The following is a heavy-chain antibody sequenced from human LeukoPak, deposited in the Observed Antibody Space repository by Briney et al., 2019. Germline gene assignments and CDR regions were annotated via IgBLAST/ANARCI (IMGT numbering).Heavy chain of an antibody. J-gene: IGHJ4*02. CDR3: AKDGVLRGYCSSTSCFLDY. D-gene: IGHD2-2*01. CDR1: GFTFSSYA. V-gene: IGHV3-23*01. Sequence: PGGSLRLSCAASGFTFSSYAMSWVRQAPGKGLEWVSAISGSGGSTYYADSVKGRFTISRDNSKNTLYLQMNSLRAEDTAVYYCAKDGVLRGYCSSTSCFLDYWGQGTLVTVSS. CDR2: ISGSGGST.